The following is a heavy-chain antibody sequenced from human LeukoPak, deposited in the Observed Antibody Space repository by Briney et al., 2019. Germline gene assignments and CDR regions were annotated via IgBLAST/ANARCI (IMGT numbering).Heavy chain of an antibody. CDR1: GGTFSSYA. D-gene: IGHD1-26*01. CDR3: AREGVGATTLDY. CDR2: IIPIFGTA. V-gene: IGHV1-69*05. J-gene: IGHJ4*02. Sequence: ASVKVSCKASGGTFSSYAISWVRQAPGQGLEWMGRIIPIFGTANYAQKFQGRVTITTDESTSTAYMELSSLRSEDTAVYYCAREGVGATTLDYWGQGTLVTVSS.